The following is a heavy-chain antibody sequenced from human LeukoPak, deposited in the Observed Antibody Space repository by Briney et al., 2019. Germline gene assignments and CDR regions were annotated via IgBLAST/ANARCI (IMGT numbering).Heavy chain of an antibody. V-gene: IGHV4-34*01. Sequence: SETLSLTCAVYGGSFSDYYWSWIRQPPGKGPEWIGEINHSGSTNYNPSLKSRVTISVDTSKNQFSLKLSSVTAADTAVYYCARESRSYSYGYVQGAFSFRIDYWGQGTLVTVSS. CDR2: INHSGST. D-gene: IGHD5-18*01. J-gene: IGHJ4*02. CDR1: GGSFSDYY. CDR3: ARESRSYSYGYVQGAFSFRIDY.